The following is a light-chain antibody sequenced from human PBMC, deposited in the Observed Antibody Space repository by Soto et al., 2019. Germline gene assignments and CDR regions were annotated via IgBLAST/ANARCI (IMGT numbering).Light chain of an antibody. J-gene: IGKJ1*01. CDR2: GAS. CDR1: QSVSNNY. CDR3: QQYGTSPRT. V-gene: IGKV3-20*01. Sequence: EIVLWQSPGTLSLYQGERATLSCRASQSVSNNYLAWYQQKPGQAPRLLIYGASNRATGIPDRFSGSGSGTDFTLTISRLEPEDFAVYYCQQYGTSPRTFGQGTKVDI.